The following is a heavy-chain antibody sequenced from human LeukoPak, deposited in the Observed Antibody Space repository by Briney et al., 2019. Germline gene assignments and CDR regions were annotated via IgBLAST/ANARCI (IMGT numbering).Heavy chain of an antibody. CDR2: IFHSEST. D-gene: IGHD3-3*01. V-gene: IGHV4-4*02. CDR3: AREIFGARAFEY. Sequence: PSETLSLTCAVSGVSISTNTWWSWVRQPPGKGLEWIGEIFHSESTNYNPSLESRLGISLDKSKNHFSLRLSSVTAADTAIYYCAREIFGARAFEYWGQGILVTVSS. CDR1: GVSISTNTW. J-gene: IGHJ4*02.